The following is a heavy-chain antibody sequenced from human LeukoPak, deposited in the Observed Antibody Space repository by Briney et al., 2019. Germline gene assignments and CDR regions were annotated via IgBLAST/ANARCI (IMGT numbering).Heavy chain of an antibody. CDR1: GGTFSSYA. CDR3: ARDRRYCSSTSCYSPNWFDP. D-gene: IGHD2-2*01. Sequence: ASVKVSCKASGGTFSSYAISWVRQAPGQGLEWMGRIIPILGIANYAQKFQGRVTITTDESTSTAYMELSSLRSEDTAVYYCARDRRYCSSTSCYSPNWFDPWGQGTLVTVSS. V-gene: IGHV1-69*04. J-gene: IGHJ5*02. CDR2: IIPILGIA.